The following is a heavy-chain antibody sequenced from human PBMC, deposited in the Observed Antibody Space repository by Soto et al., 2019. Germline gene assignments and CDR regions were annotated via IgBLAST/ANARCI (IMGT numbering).Heavy chain of an antibody. Sequence: QIQLVQSGAEVKKPGASVKVSCKASGYTFSRYHITWARQAPGQGLEWMGWISAYNGNTNYAQNLQGRVTMTTDPSTSTAYMELRSLRSDDTAVYYCARDLPPVDYWGQGTLVTVSS. V-gene: IGHV1-18*01. CDR1: GYTFSRYH. CDR3: ARDLPPVDY. J-gene: IGHJ4*02. CDR2: ISAYNGNT.